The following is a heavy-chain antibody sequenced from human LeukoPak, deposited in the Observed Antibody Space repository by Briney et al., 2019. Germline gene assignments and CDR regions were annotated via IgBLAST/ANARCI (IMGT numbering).Heavy chain of an antibody. Sequence: SQTLSLTCAVSGGSISSGGYSLSWLRQPPGKGLEWIGYIYHSGSTYYNPSLTCRVTISVDRSKTQFSLKLSSVTAADTAVYYCARAPGGYYDSSGYFDYWGQGTLVTVSS. D-gene: IGHD3-22*01. J-gene: IGHJ4*02. CDR3: ARAPGGYYDSSGYFDY. V-gene: IGHV4-30-2*01. CDR2: IYHSGST. CDR1: GGSISSGGYS.